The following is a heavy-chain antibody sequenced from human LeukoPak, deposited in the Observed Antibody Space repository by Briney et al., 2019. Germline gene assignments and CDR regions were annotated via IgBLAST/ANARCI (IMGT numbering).Heavy chain of an antibody. Sequence: ASVTLSFTSSVYTFTGHYFHWVRQAPAQGLDCFVSFNPNSGGTNYAQKFQGTVNMTRDTSISTAYMELSRLRSDDTAVYYCARCLIVATFRYIDYWGQGTLVTVSS. D-gene: IGHD5-12*01. CDR2: FNPNSGGT. CDR1: VYTFTGHY. J-gene: IGHJ4*02. CDR3: ARCLIVATFRYIDY. V-gene: IGHV1-2*02.